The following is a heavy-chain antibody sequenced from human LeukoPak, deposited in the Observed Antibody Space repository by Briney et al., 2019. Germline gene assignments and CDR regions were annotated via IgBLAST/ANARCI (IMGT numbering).Heavy chain of an antibody. V-gene: IGHV3-7*01. CDR1: GFSFSNYW. D-gene: IGHD1-1*01. J-gene: IGHJ3*02. Sequence: PGGSLRLSCAASGFSFSNYWMSWVRQAPGKGLEWVAKIKVDGSETYYVDSVKGRFTISRDNSKNSLYLQMNYLRAEDTAVYYCARDLTNWNDATFDIWGQGTMVTVAS. CDR3: ARDLTNWNDATFDI. CDR2: IKVDGSET.